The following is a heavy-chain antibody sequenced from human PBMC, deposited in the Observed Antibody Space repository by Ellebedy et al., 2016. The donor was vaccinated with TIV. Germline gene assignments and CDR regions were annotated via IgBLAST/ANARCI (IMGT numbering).Heavy chain of an antibody. V-gene: IGHV4-59*01. CDR3: ARDPPPPYDYIWGSYRPHNYGMDV. J-gene: IGHJ6*02. D-gene: IGHD3-16*01. Sequence: SETLSLTXTVSGGSISSYYWSWIRQPPGKGLEWIGYIYYSGSTNYNPSLKSRVTISVDTSKNQFSLKLSSVTAADTAVYYCARDPPPPYDYIWGSYRPHNYGMDVWGQGTTVTVSS. CDR2: IYYSGST. CDR1: GGSISSYY.